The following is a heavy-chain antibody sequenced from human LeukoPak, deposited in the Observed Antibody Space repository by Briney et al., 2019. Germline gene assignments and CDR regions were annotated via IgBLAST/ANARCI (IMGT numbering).Heavy chain of an antibody. Sequence: PGGSLRLSCTASGFIFNKYWMSWVRQAPGKGLEWVATVREDGAEKYYVDSVKGRFTISRDNAKNSLYLQMNSLRAEDTAVYYCARETRSWFDPWGQGTLVTVSS. J-gene: IGHJ5*02. D-gene: IGHD4-23*01. CDR2: VREDGAEK. CDR1: GFIFNKYW. CDR3: ARETRSWFDP. V-gene: IGHV3-7*01.